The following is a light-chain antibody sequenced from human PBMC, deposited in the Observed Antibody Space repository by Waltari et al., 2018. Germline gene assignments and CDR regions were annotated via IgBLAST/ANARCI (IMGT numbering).Light chain of an antibody. CDR2: WAS. V-gene: IGKV4-1*01. J-gene: IGKJ1*01. CDR3: QQYYTPPWT. Sequence: DIVMTQSPDSLAVSLGERATINCKSSQSVLYSSNNKNYLAWYQQKPGQPPKLLIYWASTRESGVPDRFSGSGSGTDFTLTISSLQAEDVAFYYCQQYYTPPWTFGQGTKVEI. CDR1: QSVLYSSNNKNY.